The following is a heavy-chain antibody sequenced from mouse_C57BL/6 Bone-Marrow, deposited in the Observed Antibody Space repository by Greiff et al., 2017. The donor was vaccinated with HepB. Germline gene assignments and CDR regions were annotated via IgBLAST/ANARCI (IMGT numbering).Heavy chain of an antibody. CDR3: ARLRGYDGYFDV. J-gene: IGHJ1*03. CDR2: IYPGSGST. V-gene: IGHV1-55*01. Sequence: VQLQQSGAELVKPGASVKMSCKASGYTFTSYWITWVKQRPGQGLEWIGDIYPGSGSTNYNEKFKSKATLTVDTSSSTAYMQLSSLTSEDSAVYYCARLRGYDGYFDVWGTGTTVTVSS. D-gene: IGHD2-2*01. CDR1: GYTFTSYW.